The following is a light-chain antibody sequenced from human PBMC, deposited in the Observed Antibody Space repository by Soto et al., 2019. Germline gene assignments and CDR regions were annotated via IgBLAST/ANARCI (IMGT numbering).Light chain of an antibody. CDR2: EVS. CDR1: SSDVGRYNY. CDR3: TSYTNSNTYV. V-gene: IGLV2-14*01. J-gene: IGLJ1*01. Sequence: QSALTQPASVSGSPGQSITISCTGTSSDVGRYNYVSWYQQHPGKAPKLMIYEVSNRHSGVSNRFSGSKSGNTASLTISGLQVEDEADYYCTSYTNSNTYVFGTGTKVTVL.